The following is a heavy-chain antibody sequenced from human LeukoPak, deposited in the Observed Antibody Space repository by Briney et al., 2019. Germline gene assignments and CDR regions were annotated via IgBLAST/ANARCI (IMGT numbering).Heavy chain of an antibody. D-gene: IGHD3-22*01. Sequence: PSETLSLTCTVSGDSISSSNSYWGWIRQPPGEGLEWIGSIYYSGNTYYNTSLKSRVTISVDTSKNQFSLRLNSVTAADTAVYFCARGAITMIVVVIGAFDIWGQGTMVTVSS. CDR2: IYYSGNT. CDR3: ARGAITMIVVVIGAFDI. CDR1: GDSISSSNSY. J-gene: IGHJ3*02. V-gene: IGHV4-39*01.